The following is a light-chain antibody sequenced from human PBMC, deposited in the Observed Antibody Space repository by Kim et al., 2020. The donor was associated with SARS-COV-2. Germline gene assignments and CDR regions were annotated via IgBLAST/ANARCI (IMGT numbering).Light chain of an antibody. CDR1: NIGSKS. Sequence: PGKTARITCGGNNIGSKSVHWYQQKPGQAPVLVVYDESDRPSGIPERFSGSNSGNTATLTISRVEAGDEADYYCQVWDSSSDHPGVFGGGTQLTVL. CDR2: DES. J-gene: IGLJ2*01. V-gene: IGLV3-21*03. CDR3: QVWDSSSDHPGV.